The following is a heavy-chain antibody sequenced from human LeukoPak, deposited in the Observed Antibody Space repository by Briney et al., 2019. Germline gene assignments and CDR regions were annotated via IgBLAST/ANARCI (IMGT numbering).Heavy chain of an antibody. V-gene: IGHV3-7*01. CDR3: ARDAGYSYGYGFDY. Sequence: GGSLRLSCAASGFTFSSYWMSWVRQAPGKGLESVANIKQDGTEKYYVDSVKGRFTISRDNAKNSLYLQMNSLRAEDTAVYYCARDAGYSYGYGFDYWGQGTLVTVSS. D-gene: IGHD5-18*01. CDR2: IKQDGTEK. J-gene: IGHJ4*02. CDR1: GFTFSSYW.